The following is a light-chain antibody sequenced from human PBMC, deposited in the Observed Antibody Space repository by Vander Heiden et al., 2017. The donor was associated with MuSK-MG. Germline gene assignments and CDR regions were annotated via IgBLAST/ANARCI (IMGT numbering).Light chain of an antibody. CDR3: HHDGSSPLA. CDR2: GGS. CDR1: RRVSSTS. V-gene: IGKV3-20*01. J-gene: IGKJ4*01. Sequence: EIVLTQSPGTLSLSPGERVTLSCRASRRVSSTSLAWYQQKPGQAPRLLIYGGSSRASGVPVRFSGSGSGTDFSLTIDIPEPEDVAVYFCHHDGSSPLAFGGGTKVEFK.